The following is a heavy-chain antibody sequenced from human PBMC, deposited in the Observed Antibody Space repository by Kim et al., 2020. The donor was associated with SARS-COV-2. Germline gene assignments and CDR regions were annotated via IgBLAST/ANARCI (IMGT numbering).Heavy chain of an antibody. D-gene: IGHD1-1*01. Sequence: GGSLRLSCTASGLMLYDAWMNWVRQAPGKGLEWVGRIKNKYEGGTADYAAPLKGRFAISRDDSKNMLYLEMTSLKTEDTAVYYCTTVIVKPAGNDEYWGQGSLVTVSS. CDR1: GLMLYDAW. J-gene: IGHJ4*02. CDR2: IKNKYEGGTA. CDR3: TTVIVKPAGNDEY. V-gene: IGHV3-15*01.